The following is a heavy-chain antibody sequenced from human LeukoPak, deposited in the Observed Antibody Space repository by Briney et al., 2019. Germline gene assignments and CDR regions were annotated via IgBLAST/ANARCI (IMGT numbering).Heavy chain of an antibody. CDR2: INPNTGGT. D-gene: IGHD3-16*01. CDR1: GYSFIAYY. CDR3: ARDNTWGTFDY. V-gene: IGHV1-2*02. Sequence: ASVKVSCKASGYSFIAYYMHWVRQAPGQGPEWMGWINPNTGGTYYVQKFQGRVTMTRDTSITTAYMELSRLSSDDTAVYYCARDNTWGTFDYWGQGTLATVSS. J-gene: IGHJ4*02.